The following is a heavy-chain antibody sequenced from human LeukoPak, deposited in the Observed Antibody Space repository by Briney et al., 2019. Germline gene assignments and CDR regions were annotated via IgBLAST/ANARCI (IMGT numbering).Heavy chain of an antibody. D-gene: IGHD6-19*01. V-gene: IGHV3-23*01. CDR2: ISGSGGST. J-gene: IGHJ4*02. CDR1: GFTFSSYA. Sequence: GGSLRLSRAASGFTFSSYAMSWVRQAPGKGLEWVSAISGSGGSTYYADSVKGRFTISRDNSKNTLYLQMNSLRAEDTAVYYCAKDTFEQWLVPRGLYWGQGTLVTVSS. CDR3: AKDTFEQWLVPRGLY.